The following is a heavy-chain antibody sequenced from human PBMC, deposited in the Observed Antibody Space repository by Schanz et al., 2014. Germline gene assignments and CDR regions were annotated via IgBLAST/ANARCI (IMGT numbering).Heavy chain of an antibody. D-gene: IGHD3-10*01. CDR1: GFTFRGYA. CDR2: ISGRDGST. Sequence: EVQLLESGGGLVQPGGSLRLSCAASGFTFRGYAMSWVRQAPGRGLEWVSAISGRDGSTYYADSVRGRFTISRDNSKNTLYLQMNSLRAEDTAVYYCAKGRFGELSAFDIWGQGTMXTVSS. CDR3: AKGRFGELSAFDI. J-gene: IGHJ3*02. V-gene: IGHV3-23*01.